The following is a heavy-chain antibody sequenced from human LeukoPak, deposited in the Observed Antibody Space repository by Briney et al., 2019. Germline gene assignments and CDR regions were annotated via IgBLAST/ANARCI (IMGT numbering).Heavy chain of an antibody. J-gene: IGHJ4*02. V-gene: IGHV4-61*02. CDR3: ARGAVGGLEMATHFDY. CDR1: GGSISSGSYY. D-gene: IGHD5-24*01. CDR2: IYTSGST. Sequence: SQTLSLTCTVSGGSISSGSYYWSWIRQPAGKGLEWIGRIYTSGSTNYNPSLKSRITISVDTSTNQFSLKLSSVTAADTAVYYCARGAVGGLEMATHFDYWGQGTLVTVSS.